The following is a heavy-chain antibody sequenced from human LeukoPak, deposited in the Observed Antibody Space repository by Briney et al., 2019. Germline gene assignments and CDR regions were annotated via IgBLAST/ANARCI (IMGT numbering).Heavy chain of an antibody. Sequence: SETLSLTCAVSGGSISSGNWWSWVRQSPGKGLEWIGEINHRGSTNYNPSLKSRVTISVDTSKKQFALKLSSVTAADTAVYYCARRVRGVNDAFDIWGQGTIVTVSS. J-gene: IGHJ3*02. CDR2: INHRGST. CDR3: ARRVRGVNDAFDI. V-gene: IGHV4-4*02. D-gene: IGHD3-10*01. CDR1: GGSISSGNW.